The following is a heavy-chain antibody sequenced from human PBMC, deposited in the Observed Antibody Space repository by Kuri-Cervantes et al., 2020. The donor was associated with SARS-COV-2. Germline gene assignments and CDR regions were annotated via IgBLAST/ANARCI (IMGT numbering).Heavy chain of an antibody. Sequence: GESLKISCAASGFTFSSYAMHWVRQAPGKGLEWVAVISYDGSNKYYADSVKGRFTISRDNSKNTLYPQMNSLRAEDTAVYYCAKDVVSKKFSGWYYFDYWGQGTLVTVSS. CDR2: ISYDGSNK. CDR1: GFTFSSYA. V-gene: IGHV3-30-3*01. J-gene: IGHJ4*02. CDR3: AKDVVSKKFSGWYYFDY. D-gene: IGHD6-19*01.